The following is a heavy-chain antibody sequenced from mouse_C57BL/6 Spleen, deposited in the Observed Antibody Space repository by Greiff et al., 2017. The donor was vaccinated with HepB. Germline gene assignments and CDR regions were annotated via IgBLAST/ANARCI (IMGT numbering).Heavy chain of an antibody. V-gene: IGHV1-64*01. J-gene: IGHJ4*01. CDR3: ARGGYYYAMDY. CDR2: IHPNSCST. Sequence: QVQLQQPGAELVKPGASVKLSCKASGYTFTSYWMHWVKQRPGQGLEWIGMIHPNSCSTNYNEKFKSKATLTVDKSSSTAYMQLSSLTSEDSAVYYCARGGYYYAMDYWGQGTSVTVSS. CDR1: GYTFTSYW. D-gene: IGHD2-2*01.